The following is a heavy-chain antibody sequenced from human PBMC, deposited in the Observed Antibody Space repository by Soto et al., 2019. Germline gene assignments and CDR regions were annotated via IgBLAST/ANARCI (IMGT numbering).Heavy chain of an antibody. D-gene: IGHD3-3*01. CDR3: ARIKLVEWFFINVDVYDMDV. CDR2: ISGSGGST. J-gene: IGHJ6*02. Sequence: GGSLRLSCAASGFTSSSYAMSWVRQAPGKGLEWVSAISGSGGSTYYADSVEGRFTVSRDNARNTVSLQMDSLRDEDAAVYYCARIKLVEWFFINVDVYDMDVWGQGTQVTVSS. V-gene: IGHV3-23*01. CDR1: GFTSSSYA.